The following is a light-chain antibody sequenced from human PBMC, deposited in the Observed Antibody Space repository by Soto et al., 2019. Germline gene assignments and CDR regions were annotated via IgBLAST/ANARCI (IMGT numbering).Light chain of an antibody. CDR1: QSIDSW. CDR3: QQYYTVPWT. CDR2: DAS. Sequence: FQMTQSPSTLSASVGDRVTITCRASQSIDSWLAWYQQRPGQAPKVVIYDASNLEPGVPPRFSGSGSVTQFTLTISSLQPDDSATYYCQQYYTVPWTFGHGTKVEIK. J-gene: IGKJ1*01. V-gene: IGKV1-5*01.